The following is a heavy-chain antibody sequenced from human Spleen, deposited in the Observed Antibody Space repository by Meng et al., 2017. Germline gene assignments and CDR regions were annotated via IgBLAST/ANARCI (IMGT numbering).Heavy chain of an antibody. CDR2: VYYSGST. Sequence: QAQLQESGPGLVKPSETLSLTCTVSGGSISVSRYYWGWIRQPPGKGLEWIGMVYYSGSTYYNPSLKSRVTISVDTSKNHFSLKLSSVTATETAVYYCAVVIPGGWFDPWGQGTLVTVSS. CDR1: GGSISVSRYY. J-gene: IGHJ5*02. V-gene: IGHV4-39*02. CDR3: AVVIPGGWFDP. D-gene: IGHD2-2*01.